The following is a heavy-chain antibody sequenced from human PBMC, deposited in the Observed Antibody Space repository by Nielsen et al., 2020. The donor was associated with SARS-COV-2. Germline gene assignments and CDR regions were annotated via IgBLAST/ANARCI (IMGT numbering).Heavy chain of an antibody. CDR3: ARAFQEFNLPVVYYFDY. J-gene: IGHJ4*02. D-gene: IGHD1-14*01. V-gene: IGHV1-69*05. CDR2: IIPIFGTA. Sequence: SVKVSCKASGGTFSRYAISWVRQAPGQGLEWMGGIIPIFGTANYAQKFQGRVTITRDTSASTVYMELSSLRSEDTAVYYCARAFQEFNLPVVYYFDYWGQGTLVTVSS. CDR1: GGTFSRYA.